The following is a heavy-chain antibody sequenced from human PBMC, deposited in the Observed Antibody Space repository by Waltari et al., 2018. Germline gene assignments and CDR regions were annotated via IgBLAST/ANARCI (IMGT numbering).Heavy chain of an antibody. Sequence: QVQLPESGPGLVKASETLSLTCTVPDGSISTYYWNWVRQPAGKGLEWMGRIYTTGSPTYNPALRSRVTMSVDASKSQFSLKLTSVTAADTAVYYCASGPGKYFYYMDVWGKGTTVTVSS. CDR3: ASGPGKYFYYMDV. V-gene: IGHV4-4*07. CDR2: IYTTGSP. CDR1: DGSISTYY. J-gene: IGHJ6*03.